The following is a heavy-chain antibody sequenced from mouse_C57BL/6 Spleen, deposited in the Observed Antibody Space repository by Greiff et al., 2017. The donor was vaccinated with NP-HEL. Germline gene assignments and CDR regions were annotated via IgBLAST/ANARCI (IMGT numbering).Heavy chain of an antibody. CDR3: ARRGKDLMDY. CDR2: IHPNSGST. CDR1: GYTFTSYW. Sequence: QVQLQQPGAELVKPGASVKLSCKASGYTFTSYWMHWVKQRPGQGLEWIGMIHPNSGSTNYNEKFKSKATLTVDKSSSTAYMQLSSLTSEDAAVYYCARRGKDLMDYWGQGTSVTVSS. D-gene: IGHD2-1*01. J-gene: IGHJ4*01. V-gene: IGHV1-64*01.